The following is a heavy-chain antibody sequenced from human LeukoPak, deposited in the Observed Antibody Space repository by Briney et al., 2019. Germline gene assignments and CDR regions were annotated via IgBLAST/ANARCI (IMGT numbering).Heavy chain of an antibody. V-gene: IGHV1-18*01. CDR2: ISAYNGKT. CDR3: ARGYYYDSSGYYYDYFDY. Sequence: ASVKVSCMASGYTFTSYGISWVRQAPGQGLVWMGWISAYNGKTNYALNLQGRVTMTIDTSTSTAYMALRSLRSDDTAVYYCARGYYYDSSGYYYDYFDYWGQGTLVTVSS. J-gene: IGHJ4*02. CDR1: GYTFTSYG. D-gene: IGHD3-22*01.